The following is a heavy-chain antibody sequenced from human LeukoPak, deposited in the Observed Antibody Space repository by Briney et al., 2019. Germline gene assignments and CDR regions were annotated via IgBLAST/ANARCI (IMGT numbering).Heavy chain of an antibody. CDR3: ARVGRSRGSLPNSYYYMDV. D-gene: IGHD1-26*01. CDR2: IIPIFGST. V-gene: IGHV1-69*05. Sequence: SSVKVSCNASGDIFNSYSVSWVRQAPGQGLEWMGGIIPIFGSTNYAQKFQGRVTITTDQSTRTAYMELNSLSSDDTAVYYCARVGRSRGSLPNSYYYMDVWGKGTTVTVSS. J-gene: IGHJ6*03. CDR1: GDIFNSYS.